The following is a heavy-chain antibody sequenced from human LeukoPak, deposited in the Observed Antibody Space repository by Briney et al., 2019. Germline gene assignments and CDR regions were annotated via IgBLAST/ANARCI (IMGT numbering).Heavy chain of an antibody. CDR3: ARDSAPLVVVPAAMGGYYYYGMDV. V-gene: IGHV1-69*05. CDR2: IIPIFGTA. J-gene: IGHJ6*02. CDR1: GGTFSSYA. Sequence: SVKVSCKASGGTFSSYAISWVRQAPGQGLEWMGGIIPIFGTANYAQKLQGRVTMTTDTSTSTAYMELRSLRSDDTAVYYCARDSAPLVVVPAAMGGYYYYGMDVWGQGTTVIVSS. D-gene: IGHD2-2*01.